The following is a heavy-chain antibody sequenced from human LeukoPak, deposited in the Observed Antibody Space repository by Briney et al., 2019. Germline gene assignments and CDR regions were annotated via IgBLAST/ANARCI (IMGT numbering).Heavy chain of an antibody. V-gene: IGHV4-39*07. D-gene: IGHD6-6*01. CDR2: TYSSGST. Sequence: SETLSLTCTVSGGSISRSSFYWAWIRQPPGKGLEWIGSTYSSGSTYYNPSLQSRVTISVDTSKNQFSLRLSSVTAADTAVYYCARGGVSIAARWFDPWGQGTLVTVSS. J-gene: IGHJ5*02. CDR3: ARGGVSIAARWFDP. CDR1: GGSISRSSFY.